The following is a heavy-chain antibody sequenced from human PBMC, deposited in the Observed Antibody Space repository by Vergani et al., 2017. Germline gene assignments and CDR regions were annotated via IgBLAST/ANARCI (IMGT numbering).Heavy chain of an antibody. CDR3: ARDVGMTRVVTGNFDY. Sequence: QVQLVQSGAEVKKPGASVKVSCKASGYTFTGYYMHWVRQAPGQGLEWMGWIIPILGIANYAQKFQGRVTITADESTSTAYMGLSSLRSEDTAVYYCARDVGMTRVVTGNFDYWGQGTLVTVAS. J-gene: IGHJ4*02. D-gene: IGHD4-23*01. CDR2: IIPILGIA. CDR1: GYTFTGYY. V-gene: IGHV1-69*09.